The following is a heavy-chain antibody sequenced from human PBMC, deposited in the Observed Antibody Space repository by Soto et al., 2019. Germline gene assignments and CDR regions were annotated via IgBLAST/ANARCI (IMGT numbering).Heavy chain of an antibody. CDR1: GYSFTSYW. J-gene: IGHJ4*02. CDR2: IYPGDSDT. D-gene: IGHD2-2*01. CDR3: ARLRSGGYCSSTSCYAGGPFDY. V-gene: IGHV5-51*01. Sequence: GESLKISCKGSGYSFTSYWIGWVRQMPGKGLEWMGIIYPGDSDTRYSPSFQGQVTISADKSISTAYLQWSSLKASDTAMYYRARLRSGGYCSSTSCYAGGPFDYWGQGTLVTVSS.